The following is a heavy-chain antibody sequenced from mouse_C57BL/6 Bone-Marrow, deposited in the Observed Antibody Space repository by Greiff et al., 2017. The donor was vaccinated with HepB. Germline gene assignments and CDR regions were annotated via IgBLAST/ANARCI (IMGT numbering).Heavy chain of an antibody. Sequence: QVQLQQPGAELVKPGASVKLSCKASGYTFTSYWMQWVKQRPGQGLEWIGEIDPSDSYTNYNQKFKGKATLTVDTSSSTAYMQLSSLTSEDSAVYYCARRGIYYDYDAVAYWGQGTLVTVSA. CDR1: GYTFTSYW. V-gene: IGHV1-50*01. CDR2: IDPSDSYT. CDR3: ARRGIYYDYDAVAY. J-gene: IGHJ3*01. D-gene: IGHD2-4*01.